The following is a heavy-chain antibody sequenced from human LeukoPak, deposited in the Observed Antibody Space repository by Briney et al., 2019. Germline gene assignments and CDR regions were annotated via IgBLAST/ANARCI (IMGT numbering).Heavy chain of an antibody. V-gene: IGHV1-69*04. Sequence: SVKVPCKASGGTFSSYAISWVRQAPGQGLEWMGRIIPILGIANYAQKFQGRVTITADKSTSTAYMELSSLRSEDTAVYYCASPHYGGNSCYFDYWGQGTLVTVSS. D-gene: IGHD4-17*01. CDR3: ASPHYGGNSCYFDY. CDR2: IIPILGIA. CDR1: GGTFSSYA. J-gene: IGHJ4*02.